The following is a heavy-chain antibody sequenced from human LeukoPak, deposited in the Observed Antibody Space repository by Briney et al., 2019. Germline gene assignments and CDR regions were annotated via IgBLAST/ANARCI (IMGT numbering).Heavy chain of an antibody. J-gene: IGHJ4*02. CDR1: GFTFSIYAMH. Sequence: PGGSLRLSCSASGFTFSIYAMHWVRQPPGKGLEWIGSIYYSGSTYYNPSLKSRVTISVDTSKNQFSLKLSSVTAADTAVYYCARVLRFLEWLLPDYFDYWGQGTLVTVSS. CDR3: ARVLRFLEWLLPDYFDY. D-gene: IGHD3-3*01. CDR2: IYYSGST. V-gene: IGHV4-39*01.